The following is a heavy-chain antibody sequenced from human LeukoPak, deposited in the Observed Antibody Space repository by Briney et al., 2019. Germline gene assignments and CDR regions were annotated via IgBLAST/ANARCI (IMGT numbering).Heavy chain of an antibody. CDR2: ISWNNGSI. Sequence: GGSLRLSCAASGFTFDDYAMHWVRQAPGKGLEWVSGISWNNGSIGYADSVKGRFTISRDNAKNSLYLQMNSLRAEDTALYYCAKDIGGYYDSSGFDYWGQGTLVTVSS. CDR1: GFTFDDYA. CDR3: AKDIGGYYDSSGFDY. V-gene: IGHV3-9*01. J-gene: IGHJ4*02. D-gene: IGHD3-22*01.